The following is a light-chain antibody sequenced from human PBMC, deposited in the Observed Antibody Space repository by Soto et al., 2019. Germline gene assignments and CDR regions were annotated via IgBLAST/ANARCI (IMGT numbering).Light chain of an antibody. Sequence: DIQMTQSPSTLSVSVGDRVTITCRASQTISSWLAWYQQKPGKAPKLPIYDASNLESGVPSRFSGSGSGTEFTLSIRSLQPDDFATYYCQQVKTYPRTFGGGTKVDIK. V-gene: IGKV1-5*01. J-gene: IGKJ4*01. CDR1: QTISSW. CDR2: DAS. CDR3: QQVKTYPRT.